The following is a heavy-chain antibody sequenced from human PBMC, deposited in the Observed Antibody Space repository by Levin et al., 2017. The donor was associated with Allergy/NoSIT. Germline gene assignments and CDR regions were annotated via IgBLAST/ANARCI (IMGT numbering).Heavy chain of an antibody. D-gene: IGHD3-22*01. CDR3: ARDRDSGYSGGDALDI. CDR1: GFTFRTYW. CDR2: IKEDGSES. V-gene: IGHV3-7*01. Sequence: GESLKISCAASGFTFRTYWMSWVRQAPGKGLEWVANIKEDGSESYYVASVTGRFTMSRDNAKNSLYLQKNSLRVEDTAAYYCARDRDSGYSGGDALDIWGQGTMVTVSS. J-gene: IGHJ3*02.